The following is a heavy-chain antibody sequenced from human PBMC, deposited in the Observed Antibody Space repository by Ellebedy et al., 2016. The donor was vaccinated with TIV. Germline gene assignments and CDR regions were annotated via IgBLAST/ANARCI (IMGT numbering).Heavy chain of an antibody. J-gene: IGHJ4*02. Sequence: PGGSLRLSCAASGFIISGDWMSWVRQAPGKGLEWVAHINPDGSAEYYVDSVKGRFTISRDNAKRSLFLQMNSLRVDDTAVYYCVTWGQSNGRWGQGSLVTISS. CDR3: VTWGQSNGR. D-gene: IGHD2-8*01. V-gene: IGHV3-7*03. CDR1: GFIISGDW. CDR2: INPDGSAE.